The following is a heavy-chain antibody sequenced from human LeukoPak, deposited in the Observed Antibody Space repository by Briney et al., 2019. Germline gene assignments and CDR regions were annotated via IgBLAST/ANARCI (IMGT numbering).Heavy chain of an antibody. CDR1: GGSFGGYY. Sequence: SQSLSLTCAVYGGSFGGYYWSWIRQPPGKGLEWIGEINHSGSTNYNPSLKSRVTISVDTSKNQFSLKLSSVTAADTAVYYCARGPAGYSSGWFDYWGQGTLVTVSS. J-gene: IGHJ4*02. CDR3: ARGPAGYSSGWFDY. V-gene: IGHV4-34*01. D-gene: IGHD6-19*01. CDR2: INHSGST.